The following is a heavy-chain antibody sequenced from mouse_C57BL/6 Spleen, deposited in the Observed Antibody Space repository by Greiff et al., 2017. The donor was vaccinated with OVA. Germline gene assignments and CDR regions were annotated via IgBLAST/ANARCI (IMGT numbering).Heavy chain of an antibody. CDR2: INPYNGGT. J-gene: IGHJ3*01. Sequence: EVQLQQSGPVLVKPGASVKMSCKASGYTFTDYYMNWVKQSHGKSLEWIGVINPYNGGTSYNQKFKGKATLTVDKSSSTAYMELNSLTSEDSAVYYCARDGSQAGFAYWGQGALVTVST. CDR3: ARDGSQAGFAY. D-gene: IGHD2-3*01. V-gene: IGHV1-19*01. CDR1: GYTFTDYY.